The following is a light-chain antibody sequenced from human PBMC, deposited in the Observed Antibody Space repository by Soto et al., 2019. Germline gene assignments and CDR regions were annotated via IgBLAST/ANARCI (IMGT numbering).Light chain of an antibody. Sequence: IQLTQSPSSLSASVGDRVTITCRASQSISNWLAWYQQKPGTAPKLLIYGASTLQAGVPSRFSGFRSGTEFTLSVSSLQPDDFATYYCQQYNDSFLYTLGQGTKVDLK. CDR3: QQYNDSFLYT. V-gene: IGKV1-5*03. J-gene: IGKJ2*01. CDR2: GAS. CDR1: QSISNW.